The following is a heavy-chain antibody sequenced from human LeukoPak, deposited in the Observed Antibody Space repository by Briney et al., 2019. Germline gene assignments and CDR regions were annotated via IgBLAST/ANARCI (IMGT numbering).Heavy chain of an antibody. V-gene: IGHV1-69-2*01. CDR2: VDPEDGET. Sequence: ASVKVSCKVSGYTFTDYYMHWVQQAPGKGPELMGLVDPEDGETIYAEKFQGRVTITADTSTDTAYMELSSLRSEDTAVYYCATVDYDSSGYYSFDYWGQGTLVTVSS. CDR3: ATVDYDSSGYYSFDY. D-gene: IGHD3-22*01. J-gene: IGHJ4*02. CDR1: GYTFTDYY.